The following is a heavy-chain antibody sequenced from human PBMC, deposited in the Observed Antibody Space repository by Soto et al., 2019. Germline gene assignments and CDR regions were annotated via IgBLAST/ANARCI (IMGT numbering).Heavy chain of an antibody. D-gene: IGHD2-21*02. Sequence: PSETLSLTCTVSGGSISSSSYYWGWIRQPPGKGLEWIGEINHSGSTNYNPSLKSRVTISVDTSKNQFSLKLSSVTAADAAVYYCARGDCGGDCYSSDWFDPWGQGTLVTVSS. V-gene: IGHV4-39*07. CDR3: ARGDCGGDCYSSDWFDP. CDR2: INHSGST. J-gene: IGHJ5*02. CDR1: GGSISSSSYY.